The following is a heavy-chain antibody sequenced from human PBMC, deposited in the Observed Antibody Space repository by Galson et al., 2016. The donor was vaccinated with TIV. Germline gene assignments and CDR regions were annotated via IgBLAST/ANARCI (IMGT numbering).Heavy chain of an antibody. V-gene: IGHV3-30*18. CDR3: AKDITVYCAGDCSTFDY. J-gene: IGHJ4*01. CDR2: ISFDGSNK. CDR1: GFTFNYFG. D-gene: IGHD2-21*02. Sequence: SLRLSCAASGFTFNYFGMHWVRHAPGKGLEWVAVISFDGSNKYYADSEKGRFTISRDNSNNTLHLQMNSLRAEDTTVYYCAKDITVYCAGDCSTFDYWGHGTLVTVSS.